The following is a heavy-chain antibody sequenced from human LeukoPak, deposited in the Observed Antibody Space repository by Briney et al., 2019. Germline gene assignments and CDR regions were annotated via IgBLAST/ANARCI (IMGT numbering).Heavy chain of an antibody. CDR3: ARAYSSSSFFDY. V-gene: IGHV3-11*04. J-gene: IGHJ4*02. D-gene: IGHD6-6*01. CDR2: FCLIAITI. Sequence: SYFCLIAITIYSAASVKGRFTISRDKDKNTLYMQMNSLRAEDTAVYYCARAYSSSSFFDYWGQGTLVTVSS.